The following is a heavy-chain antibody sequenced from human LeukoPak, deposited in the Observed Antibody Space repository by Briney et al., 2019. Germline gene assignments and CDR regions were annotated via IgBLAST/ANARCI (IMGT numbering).Heavy chain of an antibody. CDR3: AKSGEGIAAARSSSYYYYYMDV. V-gene: IGHV3-23*01. D-gene: IGHD6-13*01. CDR2: ISGSGGST. Sequence: GGSLRLSCAASGFTFSSYAMSWVRQAPGKGLEWVSTISGSGGSTYYADSVKGRFTISRDNSKNTLYLQMNSLRAEDTAVYYCAKSGEGIAAARSSSYYYYYMDVWGKGTTVTVSS. J-gene: IGHJ6*03. CDR1: GFTFSSYA.